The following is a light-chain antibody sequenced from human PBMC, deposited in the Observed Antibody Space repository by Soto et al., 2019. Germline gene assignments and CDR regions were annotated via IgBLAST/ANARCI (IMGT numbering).Light chain of an antibody. CDR3: QQLNSYPT. V-gene: IGKV1-9*01. J-gene: IGKJ5*01. Sequence: IQLTQSPSSLSASVGDRVTITCRASQGVSSYLAWYQQKAGKAPKLLIYAASTLQSGVPSRFSGSGSGTDFTLTISSLQPEDFATYYCQQLNSYPTVGQGTRLEIK. CDR2: AAS. CDR1: QGVSSY.